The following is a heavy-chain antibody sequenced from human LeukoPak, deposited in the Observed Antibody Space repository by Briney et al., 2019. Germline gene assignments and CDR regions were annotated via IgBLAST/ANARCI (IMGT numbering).Heavy chain of an antibody. Sequence: PGGSLRLSCAASGFTFSSYAMSWVRQAPGKGLEWVSAISGSGGSTYYADSVKGRFTISRDNSKNTLYLQMNSLRAEDTAVYYCAKGHPRYCSSTSCSFDYWGQGTLVTVSS. CDR2: ISGSGGST. CDR3: AKGHPRYCSSTSCSFDY. D-gene: IGHD2-2*01. CDR1: GFTFSSYA. V-gene: IGHV3-23*01. J-gene: IGHJ4*02.